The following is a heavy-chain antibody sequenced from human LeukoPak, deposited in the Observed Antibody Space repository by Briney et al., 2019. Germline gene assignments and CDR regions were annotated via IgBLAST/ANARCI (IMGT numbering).Heavy chain of an antibody. CDR2: VNPNRGNS. CDR3: ARGGYYYGSGSRNWFDS. V-gene: IGHV1-8*03. Sequence: ASVKVSCKAAGDAFNNYDIHWVRQAPGQGLEWMGCVNPNRGNSDYAQKFQGRVTISWDNSIKTGYMDLSSLRSEDTAVYYCARGGYYYGSGSRNWFDSWGKGTLVTVSS. J-gene: IGHJ5*01. CDR1: GDAFNNYD. D-gene: IGHD3-10*01.